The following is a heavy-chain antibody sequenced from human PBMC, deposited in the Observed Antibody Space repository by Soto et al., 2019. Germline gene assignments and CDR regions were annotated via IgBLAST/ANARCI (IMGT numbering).Heavy chain of an antibody. Sequence: QVHLVESGGGLVKPGGSLRLSCAASGITFSDCYMNWIRQAPGKGLEWVSYMSSSGNNKKYAGSVRGRFTVSRNNAKNSLYLQMNSLRAEDTAIYYCARVRFGQWGYAMDVWGQGTTVTVSS. J-gene: IGHJ6*02. CDR2: MSSSGNNK. D-gene: IGHD3-10*01. CDR3: ARVRFGQWGYAMDV. V-gene: IGHV3-11*01. CDR1: GITFSDCY.